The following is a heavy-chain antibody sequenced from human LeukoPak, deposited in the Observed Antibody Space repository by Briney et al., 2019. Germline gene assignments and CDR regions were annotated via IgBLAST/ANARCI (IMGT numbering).Heavy chain of an antibody. CDR3: AKPMGAPTRAFDI. V-gene: IGHV3-23*01. Sequence: PGGSLRLSCAASGFTFIHYGMSWVRQAPGKGLEWVSVISGGSDITFYANFVKGRFTISRDNSKNTLYLQMNSLRAEDTAVYYCAKPMGAPTRAFDIWGQGTMVTVSS. D-gene: IGHD1-26*01. CDR1: GFTFIHYG. J-gene: IGHJ3*02. CDR2: ISGGSDIT.